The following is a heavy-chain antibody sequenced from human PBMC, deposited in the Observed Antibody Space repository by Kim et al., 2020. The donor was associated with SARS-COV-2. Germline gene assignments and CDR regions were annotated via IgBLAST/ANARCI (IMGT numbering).Heavy chain of an antibody. D-gene: IGHD1-7*01. CDR2: IGTNT. V-gene: IGHV3-23*01. CDR3: ARTSHMDV. CDR1: GFTFSNSA. J-gene: IGHJ6*02. Sequence: GGSLRLSCAASGFTFSNSAMSWVRQAPGKGLEWVSTIGTNTYYADSVKGRFAISRDNSKNTLYLQMNSLRVEDTAVYFCARTSHMDVWGQRTTVTVSS.